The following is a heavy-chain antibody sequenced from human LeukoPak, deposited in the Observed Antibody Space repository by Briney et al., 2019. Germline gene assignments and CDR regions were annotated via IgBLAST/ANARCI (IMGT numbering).Heavy chain of an antibody. J-gene: IGHJ4*02. Sequence: ASVKVSCKASGYTFTSYAMHWVRQAPGQRLEWMGWINAGNGNTKYSQKFQGRVTITRNTSISTAYMELSSLRSEDTAVYYCARADATSCYLDYWGQGTLVTVSS. D-gene: IGHD2-2*01. CDR2: INAGNGNT. CDR1: GYTFTSYA. CDR3: ARADATSCYLDY. V-gene: IGHV1-3*01.